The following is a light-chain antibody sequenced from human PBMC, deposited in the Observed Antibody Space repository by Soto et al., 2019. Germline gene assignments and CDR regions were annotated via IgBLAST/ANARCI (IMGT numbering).Light chain of an antibody. J-gene: IGKJ4*01. CDR1: QSVNSY. Sequence: EIVMTQSPATLSVSLGERATLSCRASQSVNSYLAWYRQKPGQAPRLLISDASTRATGVPARFSGSGSGTEFTLTISSLQSEDSGIYYCQQYNFWPPLTFGGGTKVEIK. V-gene: IGKV3-15*01. CDR3: QQYNFWPPLT. CDR2: DAS.